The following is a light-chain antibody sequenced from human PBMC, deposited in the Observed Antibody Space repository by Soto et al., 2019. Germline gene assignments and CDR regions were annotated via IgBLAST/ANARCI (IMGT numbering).Light chain of an antibody. CDR2: EVN. CDR3: TSLRV. V-gene: IGLV2-8*01. CDR1: SSDVGGYSY. Sequence: QSALTQPPSASGSPGQSVTISCTGTSSDVGGYSYVSWYQQHPGKAPKFMIYEVNKRPSGVPDRFSGSKSGNTASLTVSGLQAEHEADYYGTSLRVFGGGTKLTVL. J-gene: IGLJ2*01.